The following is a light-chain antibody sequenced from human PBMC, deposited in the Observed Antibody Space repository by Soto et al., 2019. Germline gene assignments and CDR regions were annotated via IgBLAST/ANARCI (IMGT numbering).Light chain of an antibody. CDR3: TSYAGSNNLV. Sequence: QSALTQPPSASGSPGQSVTISCTGTSSDVGGYKYVSWYQQHPGKAPKLIIYEVSKRPSGVPDRFSGSKSGNTASLTVSGLQADDEADYFCTSYAGSNNLVFGGGTKLTVL. V-gene: IGLV2-8*01. CDR1: SSDVGGYKY. CDR2: EVS. J-gene: IGLJ2*01.